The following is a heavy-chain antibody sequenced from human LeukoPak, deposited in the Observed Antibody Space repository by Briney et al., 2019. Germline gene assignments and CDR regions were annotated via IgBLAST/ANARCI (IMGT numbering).Heavy chain of an antibody. CDR1: GYTFTGYY. Sequence: ASVKVSCKASGYTFTGYYMHWVRQAPGQGLEWMGWINPNSGGTNYAQKFQGRATMTRDTSISTAYMELSRLRSDDTAVYYCARVHVRFLEWLSPEYNWFDPWGQGTLVTVSS. V-gene: IGHV1-2*02. J-gene: IGHJ5*02. CDR2: INPNSGGT. D-gene: IGHD3-3*01. CDR3: ARVHVRFLEWLSPEYNWFDP.